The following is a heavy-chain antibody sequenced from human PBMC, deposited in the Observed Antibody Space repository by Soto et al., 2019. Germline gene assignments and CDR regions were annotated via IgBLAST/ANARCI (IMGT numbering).Heavy chain of an antibody. CDR1: GGSISSSSYY. CDR2: IYYSGST. D-gene: IGHD3-3*01. V-gene: IGHV4-39*01. CDR3: ARGITIFGVVIYNWFEP. J-gene: IGHJ5*02. Sequence: PSETLSLTCTVSGGSISSSSYYWGWILHPPGKGLEWIGSIYYSGSTYYNPSLKSRVTISVDTSKNQFSLKLSSVTAADTAVYYCARGITIFGVVIYNWFEPWGKGTLVIVSA.